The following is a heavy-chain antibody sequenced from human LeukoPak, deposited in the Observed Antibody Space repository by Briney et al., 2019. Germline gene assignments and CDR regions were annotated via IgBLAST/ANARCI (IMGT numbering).Heavy chain of an antibody. D-gene: IGHD6-6*01. V-gene: IGHV1-69*13. CDR2: IIPIFGTT. CDR1: GGTVNNYS. CDR3: ATYSSSNYYYYAMDV. Sequence: ASVKVSCKASGGTVNNYSISWVRQAPGQGLEWMAGIIPIFGTTNYAQKFQGRVTITADESTSTTYMELSSLRSDDTAVYYCATYSSSNYYYYAMDVWGQGTTATVSS. J-gene: IGHJ6*02.